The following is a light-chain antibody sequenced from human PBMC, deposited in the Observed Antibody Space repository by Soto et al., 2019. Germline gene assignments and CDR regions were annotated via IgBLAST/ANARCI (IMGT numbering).Light chain of an antibody. V-gene: IGLV2-14*01. CDR3: SSYTSSSTNV. J-gene: IGLJ1*01. CDR1: SSDVGGYNY. Sequence: ALTQPASVSGSPGQSITISCTGTSSDVGGYNYVSWYQQHPGKAPKLMIYDVSNRSSGVSNRFSGSKSGNTASLTISGLQAEDEADYYCSSYTSSSTNVFGTGTKVTVL. CDR2: DVS.